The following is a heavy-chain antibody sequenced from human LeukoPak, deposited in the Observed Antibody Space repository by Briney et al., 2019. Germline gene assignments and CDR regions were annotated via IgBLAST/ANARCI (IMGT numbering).Heavy chain of an antibody. Sequence: GGSLRLSCAASGFTFTDYWMSWVRQAPGKGLEWVANIEEDGSEKYYVDSVKGRFTISRDNAKNSLYLQMDSLRVEDTVVYYCARVGSGYDYWASYYYHYMDVWGIGTTVTVSS. J-gene: IGHJ6*03. CDR3: ARVGSGYDYWASYYYHYMDV. D-gene: IGHD5-12*01. V-gene: IGHV3-7*01. CDR1: GFTFTDYW. CDR2: IEEDGSEK.